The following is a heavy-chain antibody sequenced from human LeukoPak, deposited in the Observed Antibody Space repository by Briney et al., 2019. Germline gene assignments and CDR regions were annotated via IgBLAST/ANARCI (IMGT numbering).Heavy chain of an antibody. CDR1: GGSISSGGYY. Sequence: PSETLSLTCTVSGGSISSGGYYWSWIRQHPGKGLEWIGYIYYSGSTYYNPSLKSRVTISVDTSKNQFSLKLSSVTAADTAVYYCARKRSGWFGELLPYYFDYWGQGTLVTVSS. CDR2: IYYSGST. V-gene: IGHV4-31*03. CDR3: ARKRSGWFGELLPYYFDY. D-gene: IGHD3-10*01. J-gene: IGHJ4*02.